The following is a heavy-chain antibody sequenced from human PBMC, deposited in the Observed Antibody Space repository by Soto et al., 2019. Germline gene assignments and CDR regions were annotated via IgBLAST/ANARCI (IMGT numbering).Heavy chain of an antibody. CDR1: GFTFSSYS. CDR3: ARDGQVGATKYYYGMDV. V-gene: IGHV3-21*01. J-gene: IGHJ6*02. D-gene: IGHD1-26*01. Sequence: KPGGSLRLSCAASGFTFSSYSMNWVRQAPGKGLEWVSSISSSSSYIYYADSVKGRFTISRDNAKNSLYLQMNSLRAEDTAVYYCARDGQVGATKYYYGMDVWGQGTTVTSP. CDR2: ISSSSSYI.